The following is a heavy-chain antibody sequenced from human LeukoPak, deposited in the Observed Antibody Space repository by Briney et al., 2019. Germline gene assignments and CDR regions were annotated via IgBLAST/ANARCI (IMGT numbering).Heavy chain of an antibody. CDR3: AKDLGGGAYYYYYYGMDV. J-gene: IGHJ6*02. V-gene: IGHV3-9*01. CDR1: GFTFDDYA. Sequence: PGGSLRLSCAASGFTFDDYAMHWVRQAPGKGLEWVSGISWNSGSIGYADSVKGRFTISRDNAKNSLYLQMNSLRAEDTALYYCAKDLGGGAYYYYYYGMDVWGQGTTVTVSS. CDR2: ISWNSGSI. D-gene: IGHD3-10*01.